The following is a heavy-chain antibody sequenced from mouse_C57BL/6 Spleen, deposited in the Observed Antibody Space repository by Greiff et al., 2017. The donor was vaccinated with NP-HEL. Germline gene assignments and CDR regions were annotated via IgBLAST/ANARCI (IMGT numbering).Heavy chain of an antibody. D-gene: IGHD1-1*01. V-gene: IGHV1-53*01. Sequence: QVHVKQPGTELVKPGASVKLSCKASGYTFTSYWMHWVKQRPGQGLEWIGNINPSNGGTNYNEKFKSKATLTVDKSSSTAYMQLSSLTSEDSAVYYCARCYYGSSYWFAYWGQGTLVTVSA. CDR1: GYTFTSYW. CDR2: INPSNGGT. CDR3: ARCYYGSSYWFAY. J-gene: IGHJ3*01.